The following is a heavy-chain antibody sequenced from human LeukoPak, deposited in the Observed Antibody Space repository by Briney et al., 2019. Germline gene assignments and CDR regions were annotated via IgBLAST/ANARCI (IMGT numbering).Heavy chain of an antibody. CDR2: ISYDGNNK. CDR3: GGGWYFFDY. D-gene: IGHD6-19*01. V-gene: IGHV3-30*03. J-gene: IGHJ4*02. CDR1: GFTFSSYA. Sequence: GGSLRLSCAASGFTFSSYAMHWVRQAPGKGLEWVAVISYDGNNKYYADSVKGRFSISRDNSKSTLYLQMNSLRAEDTAVYYCGGGWYFFDYWGQGTLVTVSS.